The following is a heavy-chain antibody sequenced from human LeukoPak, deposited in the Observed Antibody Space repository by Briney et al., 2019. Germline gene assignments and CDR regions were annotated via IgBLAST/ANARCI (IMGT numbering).Heavy chain of an antibody. CDR3: ARRPPTVVTLSRDALHI. Sequence: GESLKISCKGSGYPFYNYWIGWVRQMPGKGLEWMGTIYPADSDTTYSPSFRGQVTISADKSINTAYLQLSSLKPSDTAIYYCARRPPTVVTLSRDALHIWGQGTMVIVSS. CDR1: GYPFYNYW. CDR2: IYPADSDT. V-gene: IGHV5-51*01. J-gene: IGHJ3*02. D-gene: IGHD4-23*01.